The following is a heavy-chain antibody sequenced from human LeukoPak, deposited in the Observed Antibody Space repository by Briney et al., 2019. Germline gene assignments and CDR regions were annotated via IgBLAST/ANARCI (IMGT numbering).Heavy chain of an antibody. J-gene: IGHJ5*02. CDR3: ARHYGP. D-gene: IGHD3-16*01. CDR2: IYYSGST. Sequence: SETLSLTCAVYDDSFSGYYCSWIRQPPGKGLEWIGSIYYSGSTYYNPSLKSRVTISVDTSKNQFSLKLSSVTAADTAVYYCARHYGPWGQGTLVTVSS. V-gene: IGHV4-39*01. CDR1: DDSFSGYY.